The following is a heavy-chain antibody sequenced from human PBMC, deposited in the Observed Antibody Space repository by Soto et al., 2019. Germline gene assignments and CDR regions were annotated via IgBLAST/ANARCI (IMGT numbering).Heavy chain of an antibody. Sequence: PSETLSLTCAVHGGSFSGYYWDWIRQPPGKGLEWIGEVNHGGTSNYNPSLKSRAIISVDTSMNEFSLRLSSVTAADTAVYYCARLNGYCVSTSCHGYYGMDVWGQGTTVTVSS. CDR1: GGSFSGYY. D-gene: IGHD2-2*03. V-gene: IGHV4-34*01. J-gene: IGHJ6*02. CDR2: VNHGGTS. CDR3: ARLNGYCVSTSCHGYYGMDV.